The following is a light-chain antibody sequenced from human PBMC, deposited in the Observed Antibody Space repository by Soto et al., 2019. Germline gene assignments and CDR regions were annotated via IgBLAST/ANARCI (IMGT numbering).Light chain of an antibody. CDR1: SSDVGGYNY. V-gene: IGLV2-14*01. Sequence: QSALTQPASVSGSPGQSITISCTGTSSDVGGYNYVSWYPQHPGKAPKLLIYEVSNRPSGVSNRFSGSDSGNTASLTISGPPAEDGADYYCPSYTSSSSYVFGTGTTLTVL. J-gene: IGLJ1*01. CDR3: PSYTSSSSYV. CDR2: EVS.